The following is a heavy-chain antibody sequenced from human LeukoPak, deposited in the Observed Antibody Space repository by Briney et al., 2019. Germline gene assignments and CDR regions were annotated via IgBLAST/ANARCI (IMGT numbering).Heavy chain of an antibody. CDR3: ARVAVAGPTGWFDS. D-gene: IGHD6-19*01. Sequence: GGSLRLSCAASGFALRSYTVTWVRQAPGKGLEWDSSISSTSAYIYYAESVKGRFSISRDNVDNVVHLQMSSLRNEDTAFYYCARVAVAGPTGWFDSWGQGTLVTVSS. V-gene: IGHV3-21*01. CDR1: GFALRSYT. J-gene: IGHJ5*01. CDR2: ISSTSAYI.